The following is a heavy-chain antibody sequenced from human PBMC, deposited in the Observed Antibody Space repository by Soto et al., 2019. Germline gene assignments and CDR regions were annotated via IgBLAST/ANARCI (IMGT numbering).Heavy chain of an antibody. CDR3: APSSSVVMDV. V-gene: IGHV1-69*13. D-gene: IGHD6-6*01. CDR1: GGTFSSYA. J-gene: IGHJ6*02. Sequence: ASVKVSCKASGGTFSSYAISWVRQAPGQGLEWMGGIIPIFGTANYAQKFQGRVTITADESTSTAYMELSSLRSEDTTVYYCAPSSSVVMDVWGQGTTVTVSS. CDR2: IIPIFGTA.